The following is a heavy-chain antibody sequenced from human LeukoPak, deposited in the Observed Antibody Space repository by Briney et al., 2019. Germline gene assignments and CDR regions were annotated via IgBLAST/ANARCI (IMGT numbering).Heavy chain of an antibody. V-gene: IGHV1-18*01. D-gene: IGHD3-22*01. CDR3: AKEIGYYYDSSGYSDY. J-gene: IGHJ4*02. Sequence: ASVKVSCKASGYTFTSYGISWVRQAPGQGLEWMGWISAYNGNTNYAQKLQGRVTMTTDTSTSTAYMELRSLRSDDTAVYYCAKEIGYYYDSSGYSDYWGQGTLVTVSS. CDR2: ISAYNGNT. CDR1: GYTFTSYG.